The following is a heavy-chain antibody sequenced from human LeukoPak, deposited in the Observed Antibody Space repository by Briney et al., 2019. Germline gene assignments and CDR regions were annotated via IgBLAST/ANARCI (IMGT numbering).Heavy chain of an antibody. D-gene: IGHD5-18*01. Sequence: PSETLSLTCTVSGGSFSSGSYYWSWIRQPPGKGLEWIGYIYYSGSTNYNPSLKSRVTISVDTSKNQFSLKLSSVTAADTAVYYCARDKVGYSYGYEPPAYYFDYWGQGTLVTVSS. V-gene: IGHV4-61*01. CDR2: IYYSGST. CDR3: ARDKVGYSYGYEPPAYYFDY. CDR1: GGSFSSGSYY. J-gene: IGHJ4*02.